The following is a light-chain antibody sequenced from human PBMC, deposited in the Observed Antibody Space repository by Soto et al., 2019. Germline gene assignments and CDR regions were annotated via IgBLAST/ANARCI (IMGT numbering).Light chain of an antibody. J-gene: IGKJ4*01. V-gene: IGKV3-11*01. CDR2: NAP. Sequence: EIVLTQSPGTLSLSPGERATLSCRAGKTIYSNVAWYQHRPGQAPRLLIYNAPNRATGIPARFSGSGSGTDFTLTISSLEPEDFAVYFCQHRADWPPALTFGGGTKVDIK. CDR1: KTIYSN. CDR3: QHRADWPPALT.